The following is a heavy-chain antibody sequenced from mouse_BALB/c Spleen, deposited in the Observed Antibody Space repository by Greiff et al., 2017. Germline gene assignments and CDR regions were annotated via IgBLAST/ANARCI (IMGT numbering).Heavy chain of an antibody. CDR1: GFTFSSFG. D-gene: IGHD4-1*01. CDR3: ARKNWSFDY. CDR2: ISSGSSTI. V-gene: IGHV5-17*02. J-gene: IGHJ2*01. Sequence: VQRVESGGGLVQPGGSRKLSCAASGFTFSSFGMHWVRQAPEKGLEWVAYISSGSSTIYYADTVKGRFTISRDNPKNTLFLQMTSLRSEDTAMYYCARKNWSFDYWGQGTTLTVSS.